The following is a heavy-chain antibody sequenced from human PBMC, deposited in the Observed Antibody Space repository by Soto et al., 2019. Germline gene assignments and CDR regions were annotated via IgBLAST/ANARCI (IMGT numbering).Heavy chain of an antibody. CDR1: GYTFLSYY. CDR2: VNPGDGST. Sequence: ASVKVSCKASGYTFLSYYVHWVRQAPGQGLEWMGIVNPGDGSTTYSQTLQGRVTMTRDTSTRTVFLELSSLRSEDTAVYYCARSTGWLGWFDPWGQGTLVTVYS. J-gene: IGHJ5*02. CDR3: ARSTGWLGWFDP. D-gene: IGHD2-8*02. V-gene: IGHV1-46*04.